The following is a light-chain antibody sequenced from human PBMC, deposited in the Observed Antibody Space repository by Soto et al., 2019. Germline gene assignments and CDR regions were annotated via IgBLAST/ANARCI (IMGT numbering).Light chain of an antibody. J-gene: IGKJ3*01. CDR1: PSISYY. V-gene: IGKV3-11*01. Sequence: EVLLTQSPATLSLSPGERATLSCRAGPSISYYVAWYQQKPGQAPRLLIHDASTTATDIPARLSGRGSGTDFTPTISSLEPDDFAVYYCQYGGAFGPGTKV. CDR2: DAS. CDR3: QYGGA.